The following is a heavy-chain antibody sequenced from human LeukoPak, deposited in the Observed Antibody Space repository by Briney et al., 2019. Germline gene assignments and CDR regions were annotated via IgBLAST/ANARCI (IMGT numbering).Heavy chain of an antibody. CDR2: IGSSREYV. J-gene: IGHJ4*02. Sequence: PGGSLRLSCAASGFTFSSYSMNWVRQAPGKGLEWVSSIGSSREYVYYADSVKGRFTISRDNPKNSLYLQMNSLRAEDTALYYCARVGGYTYGYAFDYWGQGTLVTVSS. V-gene: IGHV3-21*01. CDR1: GFTFSSYS. D-gene: IGHD5-18*01. CDR3: ARVGGYTYGYAFDY.